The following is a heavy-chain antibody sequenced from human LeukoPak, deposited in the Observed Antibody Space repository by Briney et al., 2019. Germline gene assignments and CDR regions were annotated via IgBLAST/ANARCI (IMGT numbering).Heavy chain of an antibody. CDR1: GITLSNYG. V-gene: IGHV3-23*01. CDR3: AKRGVVIRVILVGFHKEAYYFES. D-gene: IGHD3/OR15-3a*01. Sequence: GSLRLSCAVSGITLSNYGMSWVRQAPGKGLEWVAGISDSGGSTKYADPVKGRFTIARDNRKNTLYLQMNSLRAEDTAVYFCAKRGVVIRVILVGFHKEAYYFESWGQGALVTVSS. CDR2: ISDSGGST. J-gene: IGHJ4*02.